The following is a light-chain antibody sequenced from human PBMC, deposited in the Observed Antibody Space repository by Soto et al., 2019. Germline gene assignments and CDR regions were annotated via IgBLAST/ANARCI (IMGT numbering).Light chain of an antibody. Sequence: DIQMTQSPSSLSASVGDRVTITCRTSQSISSYFNWYQQKPGRAPKLLISAASSLQSGVPSRFSGSGSVTDFTLTISSLQPEDFAPYYCHQSSSTPWTFGQGTKVEIK. CDR1: QSISSY. J-gene: IGKJ1*01. CDR3: HQSSSTPWT. V-gene: IGKV1-39*01. CDR2: AAS.